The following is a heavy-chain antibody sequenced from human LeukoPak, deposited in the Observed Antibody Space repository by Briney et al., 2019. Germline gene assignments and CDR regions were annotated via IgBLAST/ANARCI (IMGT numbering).Heavy chain of an antibody. Sequence: SETLSLTCAVYGGSFSGYYWSWIRQPPGKGLEWIGEINHSGSTNYNPSLKSRVTISVDTSKNQFSLKLSSVTAADTAVYYCTRGRGIAARNWFDPWGQGTLVTVSP. CDR3: TRGRGIAARNWFDP. D-gene: IGHD6-13*01. J-gene: IGHJ5*02. V-gene: IGHV4-34*01. CDR2: INHSGST. CDR1: GGSFSGYY.